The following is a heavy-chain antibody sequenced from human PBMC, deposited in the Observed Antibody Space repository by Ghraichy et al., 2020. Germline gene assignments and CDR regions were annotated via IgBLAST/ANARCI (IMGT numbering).Heavy chain of an antibody. D-gene: IGHD3-10*01. J-gene: IGHJ4*02. Sequence: SETLSLTCTVSGGSISSSSYYWGWIRQPPGKGLEWIGSIYYSGSTYYNPSLKSRVTISVDTSKNQFSLKLSSVTAADTAVYYCARGGGVDYWGQGTLVTVSS. V-gene: IGHV4-39*01. CDR1: GGSISSSSYY. CDR2: IYYSGST. CDR3: ARGGGVDY.